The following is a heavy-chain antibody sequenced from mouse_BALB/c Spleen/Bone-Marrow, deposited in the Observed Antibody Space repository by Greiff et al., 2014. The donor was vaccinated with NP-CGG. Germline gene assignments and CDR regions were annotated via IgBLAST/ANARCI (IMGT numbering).Heavy chain of an antibody. V-gene: IGHV2-6-4*01. Sequence: QVQLKDSGPGLVAPSQNLSITCTVSGFSLSRYNIHWIRQPPGKGLEWLGMIWGGGGTDHNSALKSRLRISKDNSKSQIFLKINSLQIDDTAMYYCARKDGGYYVMDYWGQGTSVTVSS. J-gene: IGHJ4*01. CDR3: ARKDGGYYVMDY. D-gene: IGHD2-3*01. CDR2: IWGGGGT. CDR1: GFSLSRYN.